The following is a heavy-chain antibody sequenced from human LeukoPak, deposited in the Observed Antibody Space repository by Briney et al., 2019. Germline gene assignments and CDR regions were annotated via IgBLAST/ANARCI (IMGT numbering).Heavy chain of an antibody. Sequence: PSETLSLTCAVYGGSFSGYYWSWIRQPPGKGLEWIGEINHSGSTNYNPSLKSRVTISVDTSKNQFSLKLSSVTAADTAVYYCARGSSGWYLPQLDYWGQGTLVTVSS. J-gene: IGHJ4*02. V-gene: IGHV4-34*01. CDR3: ARGSSGWYLPQLDY. CDR1: GGSFSGYY. D-gene: IGHD6-19*01. CDR2: INHSGST.